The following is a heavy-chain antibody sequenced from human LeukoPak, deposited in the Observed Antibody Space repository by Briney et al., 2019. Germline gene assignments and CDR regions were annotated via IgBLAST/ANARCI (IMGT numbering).Heavy chain of an antibody. Sequence: PSETLSLTCTVSGGSISSYYWSWIRQPPGKGLEWIGYIYYSGSTNYNPSLKSRVTISLDTSKNQFSLKLSSVTAADTAVYYCARDVVAAAEFDYWGQGTLVTVSS. CDR2: IYYSGST. CDR3: ARDVVAAAEFDY. D-gene: IGHD6-25*01. CDR1: GGSISSYY. J-gene: IGHJ4*02. V-gene: IGHV4-59*01.